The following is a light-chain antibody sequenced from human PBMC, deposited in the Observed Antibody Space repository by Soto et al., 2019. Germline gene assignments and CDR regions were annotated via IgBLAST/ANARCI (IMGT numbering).Light chain of an antibody. CDR1: QSISSW. CDR3: HQYNSYPLT. CDR2: KAS. Sequence: DIQMTQSPSTLSASVGDIVTITCRASQSISSWLAWYQQKPGKAPKRLIYKASSLESGVPSRFSGSGSGTEFTLTISSLQPDDFATYYCHQYNSYPLTFGGGTKVEIK. V-gene: IGKV1-5*03. J-gene: IGKJ4*01.